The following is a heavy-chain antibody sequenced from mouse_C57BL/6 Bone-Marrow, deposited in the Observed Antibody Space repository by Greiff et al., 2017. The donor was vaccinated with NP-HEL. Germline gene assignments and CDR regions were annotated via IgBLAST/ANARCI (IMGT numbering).Heavy chain of an antibody. CDR1: GYSITSGYD. J-gene: IGHJ3*01. Sequence: EVQLQQSGPGMVKPSQSLSLTCTVTGYSITSGYDWHWIRHFPGNKLEWMGYISYSGSTNYNPSLKSRISITHDTSKNHFFLKLNSVTTEDTATYYCAREAAQAPWFAYWGQGTLVTVSA. V-gene: IGHV3-1*01. D-gene: IGHD3-2*02. CDR2: ISYSGST. CDR3: AREAAQAPWFAY.